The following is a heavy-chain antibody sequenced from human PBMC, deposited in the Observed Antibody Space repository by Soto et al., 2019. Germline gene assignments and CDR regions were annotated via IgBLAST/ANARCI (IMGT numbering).Heavy chain of an antibody. CDR1: GLSVNSNY. Sequence: PGGSLRLSCAASGLSVNSNYMSWGRQAPGKGLEWVSVIYSGGTTYYADSVKGRFTISRDNSKNTLYLQMGSLRAEDTAVYYCAREPGSSGGDYWGQGTLGPSPQ. J-gene: IGHJ4*02. V-gene: IGHV3-53*01. CDR3: AREPGSSGGDY. D-gene: IGHD6-6*01. CDR2: IYSGGTT.